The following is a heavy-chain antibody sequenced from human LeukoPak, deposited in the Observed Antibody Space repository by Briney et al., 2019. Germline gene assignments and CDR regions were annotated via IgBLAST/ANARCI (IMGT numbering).Heavy chain of an antibody. CDR3: ARDSRIVVVPAAIRPLDV. CDR2: IYYSGNT. J-gene: IGHJ6*04. V-gene: IGHV4-38-2*02. CDR1: GYSINSGHY. D-gene: IGHD2-2*02. Sequence: SETLSLTCTVSGYSINSGHYWGWIRQPPGKRLEWIGSIYYSGNTYYNPTLKSRITISVDTSKNQFSLKLSSVTAADTAVYYCARDSRIVVVPAAIRPLDVWGKGTTVTVSS.